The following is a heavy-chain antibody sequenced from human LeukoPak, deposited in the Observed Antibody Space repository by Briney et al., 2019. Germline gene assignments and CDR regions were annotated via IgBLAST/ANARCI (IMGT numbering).Heavy chain of an antibody. J-gene: IGHJ5*02. D-gene: IGHD4/OR15-4a*01. CDR3: ARDVHGDYGSGWFDP. CDR2: IMPLFGTA. Sequence: SVKVSCRTSGGTFNNSAISWVRQAPGQGLEWLGGIMPLFGTAGYAQKFQGRVTITKDESTRTVYLELTSLTSDDTAVYYCARDVHGDYGSGWFDPWGQGTLVSVSS. V-gene: IGHV1-69*05. CDR1: GGTFNNSA.